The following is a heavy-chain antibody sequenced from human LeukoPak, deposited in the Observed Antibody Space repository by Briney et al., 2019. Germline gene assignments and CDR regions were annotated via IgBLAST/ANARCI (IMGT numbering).Heavy chain of an antibody. J-gene: IGHJ5*02. Sequence: GGSLRLSCAASGFTFSSYAMHWVRQAPGKGLEWVAFISFDGSNEYYADSVKGRFTISRDNSKNTLYLQMNTLRAEDTAVYYCARGNYGDYAWGQGTLVTVSS. CDR1: GFTFSSYA. CDR2: ISFDGSNE. CDR3: ARGNYGDYA. V-gene: IGHV3-30*04. D-gene: IGHD4-17*01.